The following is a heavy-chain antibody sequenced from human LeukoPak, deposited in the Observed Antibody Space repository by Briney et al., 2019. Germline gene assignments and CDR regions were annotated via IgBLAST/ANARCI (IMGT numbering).Heavy chain of an antibody. Sequence: PGGSLRLSCTASGFTFGDYAMSWVRQAPGKGLEWVAFFRSKAYGGTTEYAASVKGRFTISRDDSKSIAYLQMNSLRAEDTAVYYCVYSSSPYWGQGTLVTVSS. J-gene: IGHJ4*02. CDR2: FRSKAYGGTT. CDR3: VYSSSPY. CDR1: GFTFGDYA. V-gene: IGHV3-49*04. D-gene: IGHD2-2*01.